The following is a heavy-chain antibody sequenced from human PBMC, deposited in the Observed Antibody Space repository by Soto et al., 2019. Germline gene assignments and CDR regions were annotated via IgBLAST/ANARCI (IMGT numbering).Heavy chain of an antibody. V-gene: IGHV2-26*01. CDR2: IFSNDEK. CDR1: GISLSNARTG. D-gene: IGHD3-16*01. CDR3: ARILRNNHHPPDY. Sequence: QVTLKESGPVLVKPTETLTLTCTVSGISLSNARTGVSWIRQPPGKALEWLAHIFSNDEKSYSTSLKSRITTSKDTSKSQVVLTMTNVDPVDTATYYCARILRNNHHPPDYWGQGTLVTVSA. J-gene: IGHJ4*02.